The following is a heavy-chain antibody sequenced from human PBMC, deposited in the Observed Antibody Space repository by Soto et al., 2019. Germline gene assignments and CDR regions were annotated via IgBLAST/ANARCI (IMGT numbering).Heavy chain of an antibody. J-gene: IGHJ6*02. CDR2: ISYDGSNK. V-gene: IGHV3-30-3*01. Sequence: QVQLVESGGGVVQPGRSLRLSCAASGFTFSSYAMHWVRQAPGKGLEWVAVISYDGSNKYYADSVKGRFTISRDNSKNTLYLQMNSLRAEDTAVYYCAREVSRWYYYYGMDVWGQGTTVTVSS. CDR1: GFTFSSYA. CDR3: AREVSRWYYYYGMDV. D-gene: IGHD2-15*01.